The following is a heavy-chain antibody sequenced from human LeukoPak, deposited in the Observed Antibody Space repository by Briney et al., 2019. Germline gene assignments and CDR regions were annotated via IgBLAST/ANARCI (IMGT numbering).Heavy chain of an antibody. D-gene: IGHD3-10*01. V-gene: IGHV4-4*07. CDR2: IYTSGNT. CDR1: YGSSIGYY. CDR3: ARAHYGPGYYYMDV. J-gene: IGHJ6*03. Sequence: SETLSLTCTVAYGSSIGYYWSWIRQPAGKGLEWIGRIYTSGNTNYNPSLKGRVTMSVDTSKNQLSLNLSSVTAADTAVYYCARAHYGPGYYYMDVWGKGTTVTVSS.